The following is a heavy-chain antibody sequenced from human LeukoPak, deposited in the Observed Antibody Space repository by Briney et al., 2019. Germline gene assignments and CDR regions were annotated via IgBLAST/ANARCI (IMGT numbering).Heavy chain of an antibody. V-gene: IGHV1-2*02. Sequence: ASVKVSCKASGYTFTGYYMHWMRQAPGQGLEWMGWINPNSGGTNYAQKFQGRVTMTRDTSISTAYMELSRLRSDDTAVYYCATDDHYYYYGMDVWGQGTTVTVSS. CDR1: GYTFTGYY. CDR3: ATDDHYYYYGMDV. J-gene: IGHJ6*02. CDR2: INPNSGGT.